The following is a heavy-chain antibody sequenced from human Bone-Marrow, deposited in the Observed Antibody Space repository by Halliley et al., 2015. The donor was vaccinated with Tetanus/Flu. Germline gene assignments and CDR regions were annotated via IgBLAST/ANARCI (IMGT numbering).Heavy chain of an antibody. V-gene: IGHV3-30*18. CDR2: ISDDGSNK. Sequence: SLRLSCAASGFTFRDYGMHWVRQAPGKGLEWVAIISDDGSNKYYADSVKGRFIISRDNSKNTLYLQMNSLRAEDTAVYYCANRGGSYNDRGGYFSDGFDIWGQGPMVPASS. CDR1: GFTFRDYG. CDR3: ANRGGSYNDRGGYFSDGFDI. J-gene: IGHJ3*02. D-gene: IGHD3-22*01.